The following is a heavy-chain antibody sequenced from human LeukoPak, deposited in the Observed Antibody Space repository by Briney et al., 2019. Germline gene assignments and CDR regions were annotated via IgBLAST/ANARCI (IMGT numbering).Heavy chain of an antibody. Sequence: PGGSLSLSCAASGVTFSTYAMSWVRQAPGKGLEWVSSISGRGSNTHYADSVKGRFTISRDNSKNTLSLQMNSLRAEDTAVYYCAKSGLSRFDYWGQGTLVTVSS. V-gene: IGHV3-23*01. D-gene: IGHD4/OR15-4a*01. CDR3: AKSGLSRFDY. J-gene: IGHJ4*02. CDR2: ISGRGSNT. CDR1: GVTFSTYA.